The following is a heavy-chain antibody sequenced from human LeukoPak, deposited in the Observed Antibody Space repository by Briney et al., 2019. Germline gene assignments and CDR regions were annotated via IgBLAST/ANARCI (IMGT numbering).Heavy chain of an antibody. CDR1: GDSMHSYY. D-gene: IGHD1-26*01. V-gene: IGHV4-4*07. Sequence: SETLSLTCTVSGDSMHSYYWSWIRQSPEKGLEWIGRAYSGVNAYYNPSLQSRVTISVDKSNNQFSLDLASVTAADTALYYCAREKSGTLTRAYYYIVVWGRGITVTVSS. CDR2: AYSGVNA. CDR3: AREKSGTLTRAYYYIVV. J-gene: IGHJ6*03.